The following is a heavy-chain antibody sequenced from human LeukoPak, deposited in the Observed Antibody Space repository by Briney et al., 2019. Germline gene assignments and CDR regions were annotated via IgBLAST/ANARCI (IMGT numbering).Heavy chain of an antibody. Sequence: PSQTLSLTCTVSGGSISSGDYYWSWIRQPPGKGLEWIGYIYYSGSTNYNPSLKSRVTISVDTSKNQFSLKLSSVTAADTAVYYCARVGHYYDSRGWFDPWGQGTLVTVSS. CDR1: GGSISSGDYY. D-gene: IGHD3-22*01. V-gene: IGHV4-61*08. J-gene: IGHJ5*02. CDR3: ARVGHYYDSRGWFDP. CDR2: IYYSGST.